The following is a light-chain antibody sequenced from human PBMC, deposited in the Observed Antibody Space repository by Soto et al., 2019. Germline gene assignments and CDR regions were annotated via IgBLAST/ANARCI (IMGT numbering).Light chain of an antibody. J-gene: IGKJ3*01. V-gene: IGKV3-15*01. CDR1: QSVSSN. CDR3: QQYNNWVT. Sequence: EIVMTQSPATLSVSPGERATLSCRASQSVSSNLAWYQQKPGQAPRLLIYGASTRATGIPARFSGSGSGTDFTLTISSLQSEDFAVYYCQQYNNWVTFGPGTKVDIK. CDR2: GAS.